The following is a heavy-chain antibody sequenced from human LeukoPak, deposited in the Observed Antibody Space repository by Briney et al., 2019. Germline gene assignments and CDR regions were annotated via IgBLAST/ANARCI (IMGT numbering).Heavy chain of an antibody. J-gene: IGHJ3*02. Sequence: PSQTLSLTCTVSGGSISSGGYYWSCIRQHPGKGLEWIGYIYYSGITYYNPSLKSRVTISVDTSKNQFSLKLSSVTAADTAVYYCARETDYDSSGYLDAFDIWGQGTVVTVSS. D-gene: IGHD3-22*01. CDR1: GGSISSGGYY. V-gene: IGHV4-31*03. CDR3: ARETDYDSSGYLDAFDI. CDR2: IYYSGIT.